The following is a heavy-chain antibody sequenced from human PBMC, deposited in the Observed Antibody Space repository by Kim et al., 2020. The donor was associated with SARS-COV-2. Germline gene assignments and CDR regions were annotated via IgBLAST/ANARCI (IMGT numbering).Heavy chain of an antibody. J-gene: IGHJ6*02. CDR2: ISRSSSTV. V-gene: IGHV3-48*02. CDR3: ARGPLSMAMVRGMNTTTLIVYYSGDG. D-gene: IGHD3-10*01. Sequence: GGSLRLSCTVSGFNFNSYSMNWVRQAPGKGLEWVSYISRSSSTVYYADSVRGRFTISRDNAKNSLFLQMNSLRDDDTAVYYCARGPLSMAMVRGMNTTTLIVYYSGDGWRQSTSVTVPS. CDR1: GFNFNSYS.